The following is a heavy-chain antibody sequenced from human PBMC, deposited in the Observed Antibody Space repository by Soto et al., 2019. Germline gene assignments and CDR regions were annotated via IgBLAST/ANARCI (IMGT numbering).Heavy chain of an antibody. CDR1: GFTFSSYT. D-gene: IGHD7-27*01. CDR2: ISSSGGST. CDR3: AKGWGDY. V-gene: IGHV3-23*01. J-gene: IGHJ4*02. Sequence: EVPLLESGGGLVQPGGSLRLSCAASGFTFSSYTMSWVRQGPGKGLEWVSGISSSGGSTVYADSVKGRFTISRDNFKNTLYLQMNSLGAEETAVYYCAKGWGDYWGQGTPVTVSS.